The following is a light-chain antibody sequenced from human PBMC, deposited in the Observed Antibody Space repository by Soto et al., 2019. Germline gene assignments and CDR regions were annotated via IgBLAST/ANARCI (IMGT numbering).Light chain of an antibody. CDR3: CSYAGSSTHV. CDR1: SSDVGSSNL. CDR2: EVS. Sequence: QSALTQPASVSGSPGQSITFSCTGTSSDVGSSNLVSWYQQHPGKAPKLLIYEVSKRPSGVSNRFSGSKSDNTASLTISGLQAEDEADYYCCSYAGSSTHVFGTGTQLTVL. V-gene: IGLV2-23*02. J-gene: IGLJ1*01.